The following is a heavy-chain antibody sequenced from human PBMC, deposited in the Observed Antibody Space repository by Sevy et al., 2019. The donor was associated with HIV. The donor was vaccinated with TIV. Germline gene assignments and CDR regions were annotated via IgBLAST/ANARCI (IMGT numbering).Heavy chain of an antibody. J-gene: IGHJ4*01. D-gene: IGHD3-10*01. Sequence: GGSLRLSCAASGFTFSSYAMSWVRQAPGKGLEWVSAISGSGGSTYYADSVKGRFTISRDNSKNTLYLQMNSLRAEDTAVYYCAKESGFGELLSYYFDYWGHGTLVTVSS. V-gene: IGHV3-23*01. CDR3: AKESGFGELLSYYFDY. CDR2: ISGSGGST. CDR1: GFTFSSYA.